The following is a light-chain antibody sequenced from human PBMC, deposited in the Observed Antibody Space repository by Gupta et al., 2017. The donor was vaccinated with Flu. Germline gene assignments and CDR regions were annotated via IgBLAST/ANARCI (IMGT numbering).Light chain of an antibody. J-gene: IGLJ2*01. CDR3: SSYAGNNNL. CDR1: SSDIGGYNY. V-gene: IGLV2-8*01. Sequence: QLVTISCTGNSSDIGGYNYVSGYQQYPGKAPKLMIYEVTKRPSGVPDRFSGSKSGTTASLTVSRLQAEDEDYYYCSSYAGNNNLFGGGTKLTVL. CDR2: EVT.